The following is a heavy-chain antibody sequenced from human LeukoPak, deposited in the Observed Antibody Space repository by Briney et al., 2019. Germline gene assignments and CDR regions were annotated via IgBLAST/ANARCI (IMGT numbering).Heavy chain of an antibody. V-gene: IGHV1-2*02. J-gene: IGHJ4*02. CDR3: ARAPHYCSGGSCYSVRFGYFDY. Sequence: GASVKVSCKASGYTFTGYYMHWVRQAPGQGLEWMGWINPNSGGTNYAQKFQGRVTMTRDTSISTAYMELSRLRSDDTAVYYCARAPHYCSGGSCYSVRFGYFDYWGQGTLVTVSS. CDR2: INPNSGGT. D-gene: IGHD2-15*01. CDR1: GYTFTGYY.